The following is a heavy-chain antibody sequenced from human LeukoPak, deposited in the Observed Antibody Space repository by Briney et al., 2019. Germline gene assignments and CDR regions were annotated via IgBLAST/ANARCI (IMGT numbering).Heavy chain of an antibody. D-gene: IGHD3-3*01. CDR2: IKSDGSST. V-gene: IGHV3-74*01. CDR1: GFTFSSYW. Sequence: QSGGSLRLSCAASGFTFSSYWMHWVRQAPGKGLVWVSRIKSDGSSTSYADSVKGRFTISRDNAKNTLYLQMNSLRAEDTAVYYCARDRSDYFDYWGQGTLVTVSP. J-gene: IGHJ4*02. CDR3: ARDRSDYFDY.